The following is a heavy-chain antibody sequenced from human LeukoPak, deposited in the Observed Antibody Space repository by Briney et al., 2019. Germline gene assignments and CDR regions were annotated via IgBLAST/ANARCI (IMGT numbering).Heavy chain of an antibody. J-gene: IGHJ4*02. Sequence: SETLSLTCSVSGGSISSGGYYWSWIRQHPGKGLEWIGYIYHTGSTYYNPSLKSRVTISVDTSKNQFSLKLSSVTAADTAVYYCARAVPDAEPVSDCWGQGTLVAVSS. V-gene: IGHV4-31*03. CDR3: ARAVPDAEPVSDC. D-gene: IGHD1-14*01. CDR1: GGSISSGGYY. CDR2: IYHTGST.